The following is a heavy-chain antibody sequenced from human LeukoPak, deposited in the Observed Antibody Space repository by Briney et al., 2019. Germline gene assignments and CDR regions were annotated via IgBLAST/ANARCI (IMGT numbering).Heavy chain of an antibody. D-gene: IGHD1-26*01. Sequence: PGGSLRLSCAASGFTFSSYEVNWVRQAPGKGLEWVSYVSSSGSTIYYADSVRGRFTISRDNAKNSLYLQMNSLRAEDTAVYYCARGGGSYSDFVYWGQGTLVTVSS. CDR2: VSSSGSTI. J-gene: IGHJ4*02. V-gene: IGHV3-48*03. CDR3: ARGGGSYSDFVY. CDR1: GFTFSSYE.